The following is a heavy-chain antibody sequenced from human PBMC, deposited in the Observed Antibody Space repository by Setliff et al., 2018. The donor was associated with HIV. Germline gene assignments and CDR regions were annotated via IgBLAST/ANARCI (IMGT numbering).Heavy chain of an antibody. J-gene: IGHJ4*02. Sequence: ASVKVSCKASGDTFTNYAMNWVRQDPGHGLEWMGWINTNSGNPTYAHGFTGRFVFSLDTSVTTTYLQISSLKADDTAVYYCAGGRYYFDDWGQGTLVTVSS. CDR1: GDTFTNYA. CDR2: INTNSGNP. CDR3: AGGRYYFDD. V-gene: IGHV7-4-1*02.